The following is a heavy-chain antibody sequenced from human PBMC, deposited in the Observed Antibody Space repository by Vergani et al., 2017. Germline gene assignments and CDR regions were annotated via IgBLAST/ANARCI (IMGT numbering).Heavy chain of an antibody. D-gene: IGHD6-6*01. CDR1: GFTFSSYA. V-gene: IGHV3-23*01. Sequence: EVQLLESGGGLVQPGGSLRLSCAASGFTFSSYAMSWVRQAPGKGLEWVSAISGSGGSTYYADPVKGRFTISRDNSKNTLYLQMNSLRAEDTAVYYCAKGGAARPWYLDYWGQGTLVTVSS. CDR3: AKGGAARPWYLDY. CDR2: ISGSGGST. J-gene: IGHJ4*02.